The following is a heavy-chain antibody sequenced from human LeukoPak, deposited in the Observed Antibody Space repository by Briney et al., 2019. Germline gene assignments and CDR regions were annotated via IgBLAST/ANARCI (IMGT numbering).Heavy chain of an antibody. V-gene: IGHV4-61*02. Sequence: PSETLSLTCTVSGGSISSGSYYWSWIRQPAGKGLEWIGRIYTSGSTNYNPSLKSQVTISVDTSKNQFSLKLSSVTAADTAVYYCARGQDSSGYYYYYYYMDVWGKGTTVTVSS. CDR3: ARGQDSSGYYYYYYYMDV. D-gene: IGHD3-22*01. CDR2: IYTSGST. CDR1: GGSISSGSYY. J-gene: IGHJ6*03.